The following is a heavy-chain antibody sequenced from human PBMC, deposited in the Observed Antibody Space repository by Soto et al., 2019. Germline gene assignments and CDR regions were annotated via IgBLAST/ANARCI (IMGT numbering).Heavy chain of an antibody. CDR2: INAGNGNT. CDR3: AVRRITRTTLMGNWFDP. D-gene: IGHD1-7*01. Sequence: ASVKVSCKASGYTFTSYAMHWVRQAPGQRLEWMGWINAGNGNTKYSQKFQGRVTITRDTSASTAYMELSSLRSEDTAVYCCAVRRITRTTLMGNWFDPWGQGTLVTVSS. V-gene: IGHV1-3*01. CDR1: GYTFTSYA. J-gene: IGHJ5*02.